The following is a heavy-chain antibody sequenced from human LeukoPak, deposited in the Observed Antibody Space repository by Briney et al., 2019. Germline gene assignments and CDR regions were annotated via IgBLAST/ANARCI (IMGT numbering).Heavy chain of an antibody. J-gene: IGHJ5*02. V-gene: IGHV3-21*01. CDR1: GFTFSSYS. CDR2: ISSSSSYI. CDR3: AIDPSYYYDSHNWFDP. D-gene: IGHD3-22*01. Sequence: PGGSLRLSCAASGFTFSSYSMNWVRQAPGKGLEWVSSISSSSSYIYYADSVKGRFTISRDNAKNSLYLQMNSLRAEDTAVYYCAIDPSYYYDSHNWFDPWGQGTLVTVSS.